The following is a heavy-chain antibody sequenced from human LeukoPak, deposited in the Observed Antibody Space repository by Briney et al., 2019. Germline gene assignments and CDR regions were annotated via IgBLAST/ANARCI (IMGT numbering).Heavy chain of an antibody. CDR3: ARDGTSIVGSLDY. CDR2: IKQDGSEK. CDR1: GFTFSSYG. D-gene: IGHD1-26*01. J-gene: IGHJ4*02. V-gene: IGHV3-7*05. Sequence: PGGSLILSCAASGFTFSSYGMNWVRQAPGKGLEWVASIKQDGSEKYYVDSVKGRFTISRDNAKNSLYLQMNSLRAEDTAVYYCARDGTSIVGSLDYWGQGTLVTVSS.